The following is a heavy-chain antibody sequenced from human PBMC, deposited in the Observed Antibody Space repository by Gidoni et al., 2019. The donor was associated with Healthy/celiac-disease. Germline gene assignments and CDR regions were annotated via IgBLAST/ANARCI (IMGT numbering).Heavy chain of an antibody. Sequence: QLQLQESGPGLVKPSETLSLTCTVSGGSISSSSYYWGWIRQPPGKGLEWIGSIYYSGSTYYNPSLKSRVTISVDTSKNQFSLKLSSVTAADTAVYYCARWAYCSSTSCYIEGGIDYWGQGTLVTVSS. J-gene: IGHJ4*02. CDR1: GGSISSSSYY. D-gene: IGHD2-2*02. CDR3: ARWAYCSSTSCYIEGGIDY. CDR2: IYYSGST. V-gene: IGHV4-39*01.